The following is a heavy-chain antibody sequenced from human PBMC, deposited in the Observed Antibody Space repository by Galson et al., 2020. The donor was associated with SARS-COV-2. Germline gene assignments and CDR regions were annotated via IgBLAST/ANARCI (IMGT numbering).Heavy chain of an antibody. V-gene: IGHV3-23*01. Sequence: GGSLRLSCAASGFPFKSFAMAWVRQAPGEGLEWVSAISGSGGDSYYPDSVKGRFTISRDNSKNTLYLQMNILRVEDTAFYYCAKPGASSLWHCTTATCFTHFDYWGRGTLVAVSS. CDR2: ISGSGGDS. CDR1: GFPFKSFA. J-gene: IGHJ4*02. CDR3: AKPGASSLWHCTTATCFTHFDY. D-gene: IGHD2-8*01.